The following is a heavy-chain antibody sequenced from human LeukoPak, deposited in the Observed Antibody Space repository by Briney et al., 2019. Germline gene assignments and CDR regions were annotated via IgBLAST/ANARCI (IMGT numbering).Heavy chain of an antibody. D-gene: IGHD6-19*01. CDR3: ARERYGSGWNKFDY. CDR2: INRDGTGT. Sequence: GGSLRLSCAASGFTFSSYSMNWVRQTPGQGLVWVAAINRDGTGTSHADSVRGRFTVSRDNAKNTVYLQMNSLRAEDTAVYHCARERYGSGWNKFDYWGQGTQVTVSS. J-gene: IGHJ4*02. CDR1: GFTFSSYS. V-gene: IGHV3-74*01.